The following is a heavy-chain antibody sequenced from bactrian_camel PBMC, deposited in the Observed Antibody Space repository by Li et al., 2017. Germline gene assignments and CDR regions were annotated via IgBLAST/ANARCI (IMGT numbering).Heavy chain of an antibody. V-gene: IGHV3-2*01. CDR1: GFTFSSYY. Sequence: VQLVESGGGLVQPGGSLRLSCAASGFTFSSYYMSWVRQAPGKGLEWVSSIYTAGGSAYYDDPVRGRFTISKDNAKTTMYLQMDSLKPEDTGVYYCAADLVLASLRISNPCTLSQGTQVTVS. J-gene: IGHJ4*01. CDR2: IYTAGGSA. D-gene: IGHD5*01.